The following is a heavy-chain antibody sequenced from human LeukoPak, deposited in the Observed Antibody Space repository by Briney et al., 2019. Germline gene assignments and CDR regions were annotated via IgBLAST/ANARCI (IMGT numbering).Heavy chain of an antibody. Sequence: PSETLSLTCTVSGGSLSSYYWSWIRQPPGKGLEWIGYIYYIGNTNYDPSLRSRVTISVDTSKNQFSLKLSSVTAADTAVYYCARRTGYSGYDRFDYWGQGTLVTVSS. D-gene: IGHD5-12*01. CDR2: IYYIGNT. J-gene: IGHJ4*02. CDR3: ARRTGYSGYDRFDY. V-gene: IGHV4-59*08. CDR1: GGSLSSYY.